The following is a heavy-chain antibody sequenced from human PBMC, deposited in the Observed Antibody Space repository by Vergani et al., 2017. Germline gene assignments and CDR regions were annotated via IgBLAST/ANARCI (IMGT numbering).Heavy chain of an antibody. J-gene: IGHJ5*02. CDR3: ARGEGNYDFWSGYYEGGWFDP. CDR1: GGSISSGGYY. CDR2: IYYSGST. Sequence: QVQLQESGPGLVKPSQTLSLTCTVSGGSISSGGYYWSWIRQHPGKGLEWIGYIYYSGSTYYNPSLKSRVTRSVDTSKNQFSLKLSSVTAADTAVYYCARGEGNYDFWSGYYEGGWFDPWGQGTLVTVSS. V-gene: IGHV4-31*03. D-gene: IGHD3-3*01.